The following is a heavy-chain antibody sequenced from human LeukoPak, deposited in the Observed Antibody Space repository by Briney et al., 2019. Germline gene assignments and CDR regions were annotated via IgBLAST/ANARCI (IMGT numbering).Heavy chain of an antibody. D-gene: IGHD3-22*01. Sequence: GGSLRLSCAASGFTFSSYDMHWVRQATGKGLEWVSAIGTAGDTYYPGSVKGRFTISRENAKNSLYLQMNSLRVGDTAVYYCARGRYYYDGSGYPFDYWGQGTLVTVSS. CDR2: IGTAGDT. CDR1: GFTFSSYD. V-gene: IGHV3-13*01. J-gene: IGHJ4*02. CDR3: ARGRYYYDGSGYPFDY.